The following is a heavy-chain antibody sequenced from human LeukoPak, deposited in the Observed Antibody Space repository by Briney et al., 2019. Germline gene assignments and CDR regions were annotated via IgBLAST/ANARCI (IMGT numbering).Heavy chain of an antibody. CDR2: IYSGGNT. CDR1: GFTVSSNY. Sequence: GGSLRLSCAASGFTVSSNYMSWVRQAPGKGLEWVSVIYSGGNTYYADSVTGRFTISRDNSKNTLYLQMNSLRAEDTAVYYCARVGEGAARDWGQGTLVTVSS. V-gene: IGHV3-53*01. J-gene: IGHJ4*02. D-gene: IGHD1-26*01. CDR3: ARVGEGAARD.